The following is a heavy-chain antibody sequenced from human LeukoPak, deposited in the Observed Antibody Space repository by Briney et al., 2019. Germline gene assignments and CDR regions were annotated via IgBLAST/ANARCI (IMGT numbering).Heavy chain of an antibody. CDR1: GGSISSYF. J-gene: IGHJ4*02. CDR3: ASLNTVTQGNFDY. V-gene: IGHV4-59*08. Sequence: SETLSLTCTVSGGSISSYFWSWIRQPPGKGLEWIGYIYYSGSTNYNPSLKSRVTISVDTSKNQFSLKLSSVTAADTAVYYCASLNTVTQGNFDYWGQGTLVTVSS. D-gene: IGHD4-17*01. CDR2: IYYSGST.